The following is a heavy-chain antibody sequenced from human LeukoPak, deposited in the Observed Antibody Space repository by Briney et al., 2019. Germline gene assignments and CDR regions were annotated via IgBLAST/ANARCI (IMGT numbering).Heavy chain of an antibody. J-gene: IGHJ4*02. CDR1: GGSISSYD. Sequence: PSETLSLTCTVSGGSISSYDWSWIRQPPGEGLEWIGEINHSGSTNYNPSLKSRVTISVDTSKNQFSLKLSSVTAADTAVYYCARVSSGSYHYWGQGTLVTVSS. CDR2: INHSGST. D-gene: IGHD1-26*01. V-gene: IGHV4-34*01. CDR3: ARVSSGSYHY.